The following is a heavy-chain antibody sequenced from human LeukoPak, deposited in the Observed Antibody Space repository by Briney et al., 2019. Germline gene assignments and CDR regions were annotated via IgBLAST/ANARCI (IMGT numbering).Heavy chain of an antibody. J-gene: IGHJ4*02. V-gene: IGHV3-30-3*01. D-gene: IGHD4-23*01. Sequence: GGSLRLSCAASGFTFSSYAMSWVRQAPGKGLEWVAVISYDGSNKYYADSVKGRFTISRDNSKNTLYLQMNSLRAEDTAVYYCAKDGDYGGNPSNFDYWGQGTLVTVSS. CDR1: GFTFSSYA. CDR2: ISYDGSNK. CDR3: AKDGDYGGNPSNFDY.